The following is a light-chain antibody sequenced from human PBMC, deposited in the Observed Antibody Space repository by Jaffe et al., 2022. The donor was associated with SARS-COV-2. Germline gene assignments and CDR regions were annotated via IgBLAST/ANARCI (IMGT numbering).Light chain of an antibody. CDR2: YAS. J-gene: IGKJ4*01. CDR3: QQYNDSPRLT. V-gene: IGKV3-15*01. CDR1: QTINRN. Sequence: MTQSPGTLSVSPGERATLSCRASQTINRNLAWYQQKPGQAPRLLIYYASTRATGTPTRFSGSGSGTDFTLTINSLQSEDSAVYFCQQYNDSPRLTFGGGTKVEIK.